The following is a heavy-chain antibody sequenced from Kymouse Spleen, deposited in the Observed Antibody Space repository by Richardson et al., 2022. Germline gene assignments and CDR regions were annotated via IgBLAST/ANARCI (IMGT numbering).Heavy chain of an antibody. D-gene: IGHD6-6*01. J-gene: IGHJ4*02. CDR3: ARAHSSSSLDY. Sequence: QVQLQQWGAGLLKPSETLSLTCAVYGGSFSGYYWSWIRQPPGKGLEWIGEINHSGSTNYNPSLKSRVTISVDTSKNQFSLKLSSVTAADTAVYYCARAHSSSSLDYWGQGTLVTVSS. V-gene: IGHV4-34*01. CDR1: GGSFSGYY. CDR2: INHSGST.